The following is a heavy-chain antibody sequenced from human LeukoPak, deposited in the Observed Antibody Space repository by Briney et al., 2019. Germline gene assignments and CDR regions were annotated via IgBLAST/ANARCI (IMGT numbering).Heavy chain of an antibody. Sequence: GGSLRLSCAASGFTFSNYGMHWVRQAPGKGLEWVSSISSSSSYIYYADPVKGRFTISRDSAKNSLSLQMNSLRAEDTAVYYCGRSDYGDFPYYFDYWGQGTLVTVSS. CDR2: ISSSSSYI. CDR3: GRSDYGDFPYYFDY. CDR1: GFTFSNYG. V-gene: IGHV3-21*01. J-gene: IGHJ4*02. D-gene: IGHD4-17*01.